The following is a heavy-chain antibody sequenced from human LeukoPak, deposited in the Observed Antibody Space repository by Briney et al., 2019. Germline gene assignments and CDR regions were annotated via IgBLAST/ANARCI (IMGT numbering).Heavy chain of an antibody. Sequence: ASVKVSCKVSGYTLTELSMHWVRQAPGKGLEWMGGFDPEVGKTIYAQKLQGRVTMTKDTSTDTAYMELSSLRSEDTAVYYCASDSGYDHHGLFDYWGQGTLVTVSS. CDR1: GYTLTELS. V-gene: IGHV1-24*01. D-gene: IGHD5-12*01. CDR3: ASDSGYDHHGLFDY. CDR2: FDPEVGKT. J-gene: IGHJ4*02.